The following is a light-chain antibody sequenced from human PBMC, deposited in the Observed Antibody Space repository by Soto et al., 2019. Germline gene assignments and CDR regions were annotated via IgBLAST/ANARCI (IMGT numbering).Light chain of an antibody. CDR2: HVT. Sequence: QSALAQSASVFGLCGQSITISCTGTSSDVGGYSYVSWYQQHPGDAPKLMIYHVTNRPSGVSDRFSGSKSGNTASLTISGLQAEDEADYYCSSYTSSTVYIFGTGTKVTV. CDR3: SSYTSSTVYI. CDR1: SSDVGGYSY. J-gene: IGLJ1*01. V-gene: IGLV2-14*03.